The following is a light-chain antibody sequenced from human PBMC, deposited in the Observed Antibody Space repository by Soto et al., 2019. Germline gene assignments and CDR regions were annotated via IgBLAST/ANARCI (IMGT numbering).Light chain of an antibody. CDR1: QSVSGY. Sequence: ELVLTQSPGTLSLSPGERATISCRASQSVSGYSAWYQQKPGQAPRLLIYDTSNRATGIPARFSGSGSGTDFTLTISGLEPEDFAVYYCQQRSNWQYTFGLGTRLEIK. CDR2: DTS. CDR3: QQRSNWQYT. J-gene: IGKJ2*01. V-gene: IGKV3-11*01.